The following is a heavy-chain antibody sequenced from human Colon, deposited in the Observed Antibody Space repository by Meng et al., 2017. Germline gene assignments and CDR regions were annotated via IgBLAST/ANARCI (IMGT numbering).Heavy chain of an antibody. V-gene: IGHV4-61*03. D-gene: IGHD1-26*01. CDR1: GGSVSSPSYY. Sequence: VQLQGSRPILVWPSATLSLTCTLSGGSVSSPSYYWSWIRQTPGKGLEWIGYVYYTGSANYNPSLKSRVTISVDTSKNHFSLNLTSVTAADTAVYYCARGRGSYSSIDFWGQGTLVTVSS. CDR2: VYYTGSA. J-gene: IGHJ4*02. CDR3: ARGRGSYSSIDF.